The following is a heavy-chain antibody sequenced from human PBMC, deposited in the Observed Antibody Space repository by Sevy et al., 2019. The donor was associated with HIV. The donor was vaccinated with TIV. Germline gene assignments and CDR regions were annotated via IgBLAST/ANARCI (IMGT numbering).Heavy chain of an antibody. J-gene: IGHJ4*02. Sequence: GGSLRLSCAASGFTFSSHGMHWVRQAPGKGLEWVAVIWYDGSNKYYADSVKGRFTISRDNSKNTLYLQMNSLRAEDTAVYYCARAYPAIRYYDSSGYSPTDYWGQGTLVTVSS. V-gene: IGHV3-33*01. CDR3: ARAYPAIRYYDSSGYSPTDY. CDR2: IWYDGSNK. CDR1: GFTFSSHG. D-gene: IGHD3-22*01.